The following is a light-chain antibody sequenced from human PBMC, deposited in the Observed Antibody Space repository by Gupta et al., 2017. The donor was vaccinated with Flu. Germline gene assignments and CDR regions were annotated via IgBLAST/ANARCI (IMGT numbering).Light chain of an antibody. J-gene: IGLJ1*01. V-gene: IGLV1-44*01. CDR2: NDD. CDR1: SSNIGSNA. CDR3: AAWDDSLSGSYV. Sequence: QSVLTQTPSASGAPGQRVTISCSGSSSNIGSNAVNWYQQLPGTAPKLLIYNDDQRPSGVPDRFSGSKSGTSASLAISGLRSEDEADYFCAAWDDSLSGSYVFGTGTKVTVL.